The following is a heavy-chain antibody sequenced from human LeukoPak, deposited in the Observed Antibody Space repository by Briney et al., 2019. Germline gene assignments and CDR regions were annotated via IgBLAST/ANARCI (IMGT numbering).Heavy chain of an antibody. CDR2: IIPILGIA. J-gene: IGHJ4*02. Sequence: SVKVSCKASGGTFSSYTISWVRQAPGQGLEWMGRIIPILGIANYAQKFQGRVTITADKSTSTAYMELSSLRSEDTAVYYCARDDSSSYYYFYYWGQGTLVTVSS. V-gene: IGHV1-69*04. CDR1: GGTFSSYT. CDR3: ARDDSSSYYYFYY. D-gene: IGHD6-6*01.